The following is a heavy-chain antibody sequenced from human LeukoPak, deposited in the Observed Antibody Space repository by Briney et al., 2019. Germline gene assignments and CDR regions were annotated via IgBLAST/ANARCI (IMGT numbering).Heavy chain of an antibody. Sequence: SETLSLTCAVYGGSFCGYYWSWIPQPPGKGLEWIGEINHSGSTNYNPSLKSRVTISVDTSKNQFCLKLSSVTAADTAVYYSARGRRGANYGGNLREFDYCGQGNLVTVSS. J-gene: IGHJ4*02. V-gene: IGHV4-34*01. D-gene: IGHD4-23*01. CDR2: INHSGST. CDR3: ARGRRGANYGGNLREFDY. CDR1: GGSFCGYY.